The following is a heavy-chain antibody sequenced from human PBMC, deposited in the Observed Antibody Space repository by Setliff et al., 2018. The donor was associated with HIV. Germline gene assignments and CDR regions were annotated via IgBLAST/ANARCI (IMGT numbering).Heavy chain of an antibody. CDR3: ARAGGGATDQAFDI. J-gene: IGHJ3*02. V-gene: IGHV1-46*01. D-gene: IGHD2-2*01. CDR1: GYTFTSYF. CDR2: VDPNGGAT. Sequence: ASVKVSCKAFGYTFTSYFLHWVRQAPGQGLEWLGIVDPNGGATNNAQKLQRRLTVTTDTSTGTLYMELSHLRSDDPAVYYCARAGGGATDQAFDIWGQGTMVTVSS.